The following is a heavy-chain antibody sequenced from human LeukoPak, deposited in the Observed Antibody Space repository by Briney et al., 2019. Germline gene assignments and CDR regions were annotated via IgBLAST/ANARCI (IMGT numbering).Heavy chain of an antibody. J-gene: IGHJ4*02. CDR2: INHRGST. CDR1: GGSFSGYS. V-gene: IGHV4-34*01. D-gene: IGHD2-15*01. CDR3: ARGSWDIVAVVAAMRFDY. Sequence: PSESLSLACAAYGGSFSGYSWSWIRRPPGKGLEWIGVINHRGSTNSNPSLKSRVTISVDTSKNQFSLQLSSVTAADTAVYYCARGSWDIVAVVAAMRFDYWGQGTLVTVSS.